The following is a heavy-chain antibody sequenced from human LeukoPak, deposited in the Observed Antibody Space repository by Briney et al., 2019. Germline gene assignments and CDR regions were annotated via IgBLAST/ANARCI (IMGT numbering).Heavy chain of an antibody. CDR1: GVSFSGYY. CDR2: INHSGST. D-gene: IGHD3-10*01. CDR3: ARGGDYYGSGSTVGMDV. Sequence: SETLSLTCAVYGVSFSGYYWSWIRQPPGKGLEWIGEINHSGSTNYNPSLKSRVTISVDTSKNQFSLKLSSVTAADTAVYYCARGGDYYGSGSTVGMDVWGQGTTVTVSS. V-gene: IGHV4-34*01. J-gene: IGHJ6*02.